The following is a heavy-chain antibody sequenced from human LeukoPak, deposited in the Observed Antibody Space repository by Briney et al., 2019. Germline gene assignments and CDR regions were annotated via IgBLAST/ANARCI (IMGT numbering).Heavy chain of an antibody. CDR1: GFTFSNYS. CDR3: ARDRGAFDI. V-gene: IGHV3-7*01. CDR2: IKQDGSEK. J-gene: IGHJ3*02. Sequence: GGSLRLSCAASGFTFSNYSLNWVRQAPGKGLEWVANIKQDGSEKYYVDSVKGRFTISRDNAKNSLYLQMNSLRAEDAAVYYCARDRGAFDIWGQGTMVTVSS.